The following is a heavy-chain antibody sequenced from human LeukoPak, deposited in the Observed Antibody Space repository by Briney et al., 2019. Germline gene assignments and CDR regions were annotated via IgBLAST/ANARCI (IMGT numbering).Heavy chain of an antibody. CDR2: ISTYNGNT. Sequence: ASVKVSCKASAYTFTSYGITWVRQAPGQGLEWMGWISTYNGNTNYAQKFQGRVTMTTDTSTSTAYMELRSLRSDDTAVYYCARGQWSYRHDFWGQGTLVTVSS. CDR3: ARGQWSYRHDF. J-gene: IGHJ4*02. V-gene: IGHV1-18*01. CDR1: AYTFTSYG. D-gene: IGHD1-26*01.